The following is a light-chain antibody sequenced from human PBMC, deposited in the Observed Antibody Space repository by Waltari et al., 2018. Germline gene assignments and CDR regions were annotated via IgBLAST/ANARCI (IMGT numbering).Light chain of an antibody. V-gene: IGLV2-14*03. CDR2: DVS. CDR1: SSDVGGYDS. J-gene: IGLJ1*01. Sequence: QSALTQPASVSGSPGQSTTISCTGTSSDVGGYDSVSCYQQHPGKAPKLILYDVSNRPLEVSHRFSGSKSGNTASLTISGLQADDEAEYYCGSYTSSTTLAFGTGTKVTVL. CDR3: GSYTSSTTLA.